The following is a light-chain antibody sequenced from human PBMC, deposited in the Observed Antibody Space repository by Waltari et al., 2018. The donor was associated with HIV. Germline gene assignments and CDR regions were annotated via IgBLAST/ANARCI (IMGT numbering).Light chain of an antibody. J-gene: IGLJ3*02. Sequence: QSVLTPPPSASGTPGQRVTISCSGSPFNLGRNFGFWSQQFPGQAPILVIAGRNQGPSGVPDRFAVSKSGTSAALAISGLRSEDEADYYCAAWEESLGGWVFGGGTKLTVL. CDR1: PFNLGRNF. V-gene: IGLV1-47*01. CDR3: AAWEESLGGWV. CDR2: GRN.